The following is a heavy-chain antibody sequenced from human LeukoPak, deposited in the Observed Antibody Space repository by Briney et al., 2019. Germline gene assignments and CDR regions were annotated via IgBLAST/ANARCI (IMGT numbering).Heavy chain of an antibody. CDR1: GFTFSSYE. D-gene: IGHD6-13*01. V-gene: IGHV3-48*03. CDR2: ISSSGSTI. Sequence: QPGGPLRLSCAASGFTFSSYEMNWVRQAPGKGLEWVSYISSSGSTIYYADSVKGRFTISRDNAKNSLYLQMNSLRAEDTAVYYCARRRQQLVEGIYYYYYYMDVWGKGTTVTVSS. J-gene: IGHJ6*03. CDR3: ARRRQQLVEGIYYYYYYMDV.